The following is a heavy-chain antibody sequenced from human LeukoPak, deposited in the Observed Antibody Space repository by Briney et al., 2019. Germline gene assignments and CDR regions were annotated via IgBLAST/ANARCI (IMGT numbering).Heavy chain of an antibody. D-gene: IGHD3-10*01. CDR2: INPNSGNT. CDR1: GYTFTGYY. Sequence: ASVKVSCKASGYTFTGYYMHWVRQAPGQGLEWTGWINPNSGNTGYAQKFQGRVTITRNTSISTAYMELSSLRSEDTAVYYCAREGNDYWGQGTLVTVSS. CDR3: AREGNDY. J-gene: IGHJ4*02. V-gene: IGHV1-8*03.